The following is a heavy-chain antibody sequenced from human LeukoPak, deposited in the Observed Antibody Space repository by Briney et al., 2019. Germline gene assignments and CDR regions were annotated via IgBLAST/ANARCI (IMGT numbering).Heavy chain of an antibody. CDR1: GFTFSSYW. CDR2: IKQDGSEK. D-gene: IGHD4/OR15-4a*01. CDR3: ARELKGPLYYLDY. V-gene: IGHV3-7*01. J-gene: IGHJ4*02. Sequence: GGSLRLSCAASGFTFSSYWMSWVRQAPGKGLEWVANIKQDGSEKYYVDSVKGRFTISRDNAKNSLYLQMNSLRAEDTAVYYCARELKGPLYYLDYWGQGTLVTVSS.